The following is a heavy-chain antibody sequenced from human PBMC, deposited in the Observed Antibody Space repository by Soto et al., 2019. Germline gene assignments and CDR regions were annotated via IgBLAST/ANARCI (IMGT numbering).Heavy chain of an antibody. CDR2: INSDGSST. D-gene: IGHD5-18*01. CDR3: ARDGGYSYGEYYFDY. Sequence: GGSLRLSCAASGFTFSSYWMHWVRQAPGKGLVWVSRINSDGSSTSYADSVKGRFTISRDNAKNTLYLQMNSLRAEDTAVYYCARDGGYSYGEYYFDYWGQGTLVTVST. CDR1: GFTFSSYW. V-gene: IGHV3-74*01. J-gene: IGHJ4*02.